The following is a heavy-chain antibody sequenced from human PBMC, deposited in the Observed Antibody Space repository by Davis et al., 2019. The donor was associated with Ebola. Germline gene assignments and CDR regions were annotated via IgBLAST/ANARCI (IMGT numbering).Heavy chain of an antibody. CDR1: GGTFSSYA. CDR3: ARDQVRFLEWLPYGMDV. D-gene: IGHD3-3*01. J-gene: IGHJ6*02. Sequence: SVTVSCKASGGTFSSYAISWVRQAPGQGLEWMGRIIPILGIANYAQKFQGRVTITADKSTSTAYMELSSLRSEDTAVYYCARDQVRFLEWLPYGMDVWGQGTTVTVSS. V-gene: IGHV1-69*04. CDR2: IIPILGIA.